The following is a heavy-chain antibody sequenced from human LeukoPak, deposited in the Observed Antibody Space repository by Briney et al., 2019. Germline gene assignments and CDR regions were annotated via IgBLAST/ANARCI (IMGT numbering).Heavy chain of an antibody. J-gene: IGHJ4*02. CDR1: GFTFSNAW. CDR3: ARAHNWKYGSFDF. V-gene: IGHV3-15*01. Sequence: GGSLRLSCAASGFTFSNAWMSWVRQAPGKGLEWVGRIKSKTDGGTTDYAAPVKGRFTISRDDSKNTLYLQMNSLRAEDTAVYYCARAHNWKYGSFDFWGQGTLVTVSS. D-gene: IGHD1-7*01. CDR2: IKSKTDGGTT.